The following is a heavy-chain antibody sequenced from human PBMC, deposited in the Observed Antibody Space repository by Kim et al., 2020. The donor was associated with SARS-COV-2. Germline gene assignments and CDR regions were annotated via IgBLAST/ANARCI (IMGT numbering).Heavy chain of an antibody. CDR3: ARDRAVAGTYAFDI. Sequence: GGSLRLSCAASGFTFSSYSMNWVRQAPGKGLEWVSSISSSSSYIYYADSVKGRFTISRDNAKNSLYLQMNSLRAEDTAVYYCARDRAVAGTYAFDIWGQGTMVTVSS. D-gene: IGHD6-19*01. V-gene: IGHV3-21*01. J-gene: IGHJ3*02. CDR2: ISSSSSYI. CDR1: GFTFSSYS.